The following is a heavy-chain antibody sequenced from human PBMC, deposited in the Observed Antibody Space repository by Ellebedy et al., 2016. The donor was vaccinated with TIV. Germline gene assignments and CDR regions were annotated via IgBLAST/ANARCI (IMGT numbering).Heavy chain of an antibody. D-gene: IGHD3-9*01. CDR3: VRDLVLYFDWAPVMDV. CDR2: ISNSGNNI. CDR1: GFTLSSYE. J-gene: IGHJ6*02. Sequence: GESLKISCAASGFTLSSYEMNWVRQVPGKGLEWVSYISNSGNNIHYVDSVKGRFTISRDNAKNSLYLQMNSLRAEDTAVYHCVRDLVLYFDWAPVMDVWGQGTTVTVSS. V-gene: IGHV3-48*03.